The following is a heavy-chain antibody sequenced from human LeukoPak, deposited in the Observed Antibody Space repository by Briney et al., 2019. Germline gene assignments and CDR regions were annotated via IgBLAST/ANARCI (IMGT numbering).Heavy chain of an antibody. Sequence: GGSLRLSCAASGFTFSSYWMSWVRQAPGEGLEWVSVIYSGGSTYYADSVKGRFTISRDNSKNTLYLQMNSLRAEDTAVYYCARGGVAAAGMDMDVWGQGTTVTVSS. V-gene: IGHV3-66*02. D-gene: IGHD6-13*01. CDR1: GFTFSSYW. J-gene: IGHJ6*02. CDR3: ARGGVAAAGMDMDV. CDR2: IYSGGST.